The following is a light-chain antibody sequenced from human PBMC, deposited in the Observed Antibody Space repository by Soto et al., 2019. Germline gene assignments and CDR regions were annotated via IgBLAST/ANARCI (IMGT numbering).Light chain of an antibody. Sequence: EIVLTQSPGTLSLSPGQRATLSYWASQRLSASDIAWYQQKPGQAPKFLIYGVSSRATGIPDRFSGSGSGTDFTLTISRLEPEDFAVYHCQQYGSSPLITFGQGTRLEIK. J-gene: IGKJ5*01. CDR1: QRLSASD. CDR3: QQYGSSPLIT. V-gene: IGKV3-20*01. CDR2: GVS.